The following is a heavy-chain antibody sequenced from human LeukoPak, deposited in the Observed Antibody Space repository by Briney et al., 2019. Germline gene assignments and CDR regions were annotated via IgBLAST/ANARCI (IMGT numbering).Heavy chain of an antibody. Sequence: GESLKMSCKGAGYGFTSYWIGWLRPTPGKDLEWMGIIYPGDSDTRYSPSFRGQVTISADKPISTAYLQWSSLKASDTAMYYCARLPKFWSGYYTAVHYYYYMHVWGKGTTVTVSS. V-gene: IGHV5-51*01. CDR3: ARLPKFWSGYYTAVHYYYYMHV. D-gene: IGHD3-3*01. J-gene: IGHJ6*03. CDR2: IYPGDSDT. CDR1: GYGFTSYW.